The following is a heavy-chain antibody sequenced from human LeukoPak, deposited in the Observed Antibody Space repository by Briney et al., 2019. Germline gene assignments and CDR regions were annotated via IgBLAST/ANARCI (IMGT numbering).Heavy chain of an antibody. CDR3: ATGGWLVENGY. V-gene: IGHV3-23*01. D-gene: IGHD6-19*01. Sequence: GGSLRLSCAASGVTFSSYAMSWVRQAPGKGLEWVSAISGSGGSTYYADSVKGRFTISRDNSKNTLYLQMNSLRAEDTAVYYCATGGWLVENGYWGQGTLVTVSS. J-gene: IGHJ4*02. CDR2: ISGSGGST. CDR1: GVTFSSYA.